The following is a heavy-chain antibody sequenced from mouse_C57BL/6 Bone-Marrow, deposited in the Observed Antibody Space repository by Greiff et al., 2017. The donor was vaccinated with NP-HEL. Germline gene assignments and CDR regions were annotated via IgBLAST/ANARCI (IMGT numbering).Heavy chain of an antibody. Sequence: EVKLMESGGGLVKPGGSLKLSCAASGFTFSDYGMHWVRQAPETGLEWVAYISSGSSTIYYADTVKGRFTISRDNAKNTLFLQMTSLRSEDTAMYYCARNYYGTFYAMDYWGQGTSVTVSS. D-gene: IGHD1-1*01. V-gene: IGHV5-17*01. CDR1: GFTFSDYG. CDR3: ARNYYGTFYAMDY. CDR2: ISSGSSTI. J-gene: IGHJ4*01.